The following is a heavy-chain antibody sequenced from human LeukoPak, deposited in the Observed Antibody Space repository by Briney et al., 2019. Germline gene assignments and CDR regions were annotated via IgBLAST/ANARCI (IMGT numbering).Heavy chain of an antibody. CDR2: IIPIFGTA. Sequence: GASVKVSCKASGGTFSSYAISWVRQAPGQGLEWMGRIIPIFGTANYAQKFQGRVTITTDESTSTAYMELSSLRSEDTAVYYCARSALSPHYYYDSSGSLGYFQHWGQGTLVTVSS. J-gene: IGHJ1*01. V-gene: IGHV1-69*05. CDR3: ARSALSPHYYYDSSGSLGYFQH. CDR1: GGTFSSYA. D-gene: IGHD3-22*01.